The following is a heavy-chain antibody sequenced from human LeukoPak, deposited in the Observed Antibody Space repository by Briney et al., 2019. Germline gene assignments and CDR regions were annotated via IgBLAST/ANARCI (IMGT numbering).Heavy chain of an antibody. Sequence: GESLKTSCKGSGYSFTSYWIGWVRQMPGKGLEWMGIIYPGDSDTRYSPSFQGQVTISADKSISTAYLQWSSLKASDTAMYYCARFYSGEYSYPRGGDAFDIWGQGTMVTVSS. CDR3: ARFYSGEYSYPRGGDAFDI. CDR1: GYSFTSYW. D-gene: IGHD2-21*01. J-gene: IGHJ3*02. CDR2: IYPGDSDT. V-gene: IGHV5-51*01.